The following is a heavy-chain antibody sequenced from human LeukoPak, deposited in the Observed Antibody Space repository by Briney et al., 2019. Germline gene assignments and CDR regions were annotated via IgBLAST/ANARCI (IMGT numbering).Heavy chain of an antibody. Sequence: GASVKVSCEASGYYFTNYWIGWVRQMPGKGLEWMGIIYPADSDTKYSPSLQGQVTISADKSISTAYLQWSSLKASDTAMYYCARLRKGWFGDLSFDYWGQGTTVTVSS. CDR3: ARLRKGWFGDLSFDY. V-gene: IGHV5-51*01. J-gene: IGHJ4*02. D-gene: IGHD3-10*01. CDR2: IYPADSDT. CDR1: GYYFTNYW.